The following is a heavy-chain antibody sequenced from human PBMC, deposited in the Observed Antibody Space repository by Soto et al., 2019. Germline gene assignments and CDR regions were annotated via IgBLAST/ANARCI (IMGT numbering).Heavy chain of an antibody. V-gene: IGHV1-69*13. J-gene: IGHJ6*02. CDR1: EGTFSSYA. CDR2: IIPIFGTA. D-gene: IGHD2-2*01. CDR3: ALGYCSSTSCPRVYYGMDV. Sequence: SVPVSCKASEGTFSSYAISWVRQAPGQGLEWMGGIIPIFGTANYAQKFQGRVTITADESTSTAYMELSSLRSEDTAVYYCALGYCSSTSCPRVYYGMDVWGQGTTVTVSS.